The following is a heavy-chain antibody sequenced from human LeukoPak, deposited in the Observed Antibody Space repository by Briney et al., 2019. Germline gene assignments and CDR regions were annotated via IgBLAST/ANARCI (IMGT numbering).Heavy chain of an antibody. V-gene: IGHV5-51*01. Sequence: RTGESLKISCKGSGYSFTSYWIGWVRPMPGKGLEWMGIIYPGDSDTRYSPSFQGQVTISADKSTSTAYLQWSSLKASDSAIYYCARRKGPTNVYYQGMDVWGQGTTVTVSS. CDR3: ARRKGPTNVYYQGMDV. CDR2: IYPGDSDT. CDR1: GYSFTSYW. J-gene: IGHJ6*02.